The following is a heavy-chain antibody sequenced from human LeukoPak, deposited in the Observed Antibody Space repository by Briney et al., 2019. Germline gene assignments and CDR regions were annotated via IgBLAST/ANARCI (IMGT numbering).Heavy chain of an antibody. Sequence: ASVKVSCKASGYTFTSYYMHWVRQAPGQGLEWMGLINPTGGSTGYAQKFQGRVTMTRDMSTSTDYMELSSLRSEDTAIYYCARRGYSYGHNTNWFDPWGQGTLVTVSS. CDR1: GYTFTSYY. CDR3: ARRGYSYGHNTNWFDP. D-gene: IGHD5-18*01. J-gene: IGHJ5*02. V-gene: IGHV1-46*01. CDR2: INPTGGST.